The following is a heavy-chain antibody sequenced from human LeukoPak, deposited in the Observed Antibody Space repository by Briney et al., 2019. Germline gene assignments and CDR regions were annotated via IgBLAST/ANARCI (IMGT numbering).Heavy chain of an antibody. D-gene: IGHD1-26*01. CDR1: GGSISSGDYY. Sequence: SETLSLTCTVSGGSISSGDYYWSWIRQPPGKGLEWIGYIYYSGSTYYHPSLKSRVTISVDTSKNQFSLKLSSVTAADTAVYYCARGEGEVAKTGYYFDYWGQGTLVTVSS. CDR3: ARGEGEVAKTGYYFDY. V-gene: IGHV4-30-4*02. CDR2: IYYSGST. J-gene: IGHJ4*02.